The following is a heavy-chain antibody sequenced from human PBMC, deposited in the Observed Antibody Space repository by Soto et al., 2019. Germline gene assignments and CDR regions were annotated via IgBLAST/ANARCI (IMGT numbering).Heavy chain of an antibody. J-gene: IGHJ4*02. V-gene: IGHV3-30-3*01. CDR2: ISYDGSNK. CDR1: GFTFSSYA. Sequence: QVQLVESGGGVVQPGRSLRLSCAASGFTFSSYAMHWVRQAPGKGLEWVAVISYDGSNKYYADSVKGRFTISRDNSKNTLYLQMNSLRAEDTAVYYCARGRELWASGVLDYWGQGTLVTVSS. D-gene: IGHD5-18*01. CDR3: ARGRELWASGVLDY.